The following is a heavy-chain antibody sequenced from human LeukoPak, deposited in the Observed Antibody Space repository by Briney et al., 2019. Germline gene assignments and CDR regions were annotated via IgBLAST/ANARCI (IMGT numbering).Heavy chain of an antibody. CDR1: GFTFSSYA. V-gene: IGHV3-23*01. J-gene: IGHJ4*02. CDR3: AKVGWELLLEPFFDY. D-gene: IGHD1-26*01. Sequence: GGSLRLSCAASGFTFSSYAMSWVRQAPGRGLEWVSAISGSGGSTYYADSVKGRVTISRDNSKNTLYLQMNSLRAEDTAVYYCAKVGWELLLEPFFDYWGQGTLVTVSS. CDR2: ISGSGGST.